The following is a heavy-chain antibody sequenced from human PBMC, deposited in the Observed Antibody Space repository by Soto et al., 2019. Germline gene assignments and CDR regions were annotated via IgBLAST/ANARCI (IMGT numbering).Heavy chain of an antibody. CDR3: ARGSSTRYKQTVVAY. D-gene: IGHD6-13*01. CDR2: INSDGSST. Sequence: EVQLVESGGGLVQPGGSLRLSCAASGFTFSSYWMHWVRQAPGKGLVWVSRINSDGSSTSYADSVKGRFTISRDNAKNTLNLPMHSLRAELTAVYYCARGSSTRYKQTVVAYWGQGTLVTVST. V-gene: IGHV3-74*01. CDR1: GFTFSSYW. J-gene: IGHJ4*02.